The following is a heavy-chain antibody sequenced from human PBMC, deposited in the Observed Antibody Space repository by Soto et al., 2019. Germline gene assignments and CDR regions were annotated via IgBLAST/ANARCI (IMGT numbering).Heavy chain of an antibody. CDR3: AKDGASGSYPPYSIMDV. D-gene: IGHD1-26*01. J-gene: IGHJ6*02. CDR2: INNSGGNA. Sequence: PGGSLRLSCAASGFTFSNYAMSWVRQAPGKGLEWLYTINNSGGNAYYADSVKGRFTISRDNSKNTLHLQMNNLRADDTAVYYCAKDGASGSYPPYSIMDVWGQGTTVTVSS. V-gene: IGHV3-23*01. CDR1: GFTFSNYA.